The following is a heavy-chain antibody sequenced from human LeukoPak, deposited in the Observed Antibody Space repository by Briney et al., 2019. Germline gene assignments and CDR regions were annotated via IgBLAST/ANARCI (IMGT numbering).Heavy chain of an antibody. CDR3: ARVRTDYDFWSGYRYYYYYMDV. D-gene: IGHD3-3*01. Sequence: SGGSLTLSCAASGFTVSSNFMSWVRQAPGKGLEWVSITYSAGSTYYSDSVKGRSTISRDNSKNTLDLQMNSLRVEDTAVYYCARVRTDYDFWSGYRYYYYYMDVWGKGTTVTVSS. J-gene: IGHJ6*03. V-gene: IGHV3-53*01. CDR2: TYSAGST. CDR1: GFTVSSNF.